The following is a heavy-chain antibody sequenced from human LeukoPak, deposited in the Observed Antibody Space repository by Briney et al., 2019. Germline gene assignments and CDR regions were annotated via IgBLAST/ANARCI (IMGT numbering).Heavy chain of an antibody. J-gene: IGHJ6*02. Sequence: ASVKVSCKASGYTFTGYYMHWVRQAPGQGLEWMGWINPNSGSTNYAQKFQGRVTMTRDTSISTAYMELSRLRSDDTAVYYCARDQTPRIRLWLRYGMDVWGQGTMVTVSS. D-gene: IGHD5-18*01. CDR3: ARDQTPRIRLWLRYGMDV. CDR1: GYTFTGYY. CDR2: INPNSGST. V-gene: IGHV1-2*02.